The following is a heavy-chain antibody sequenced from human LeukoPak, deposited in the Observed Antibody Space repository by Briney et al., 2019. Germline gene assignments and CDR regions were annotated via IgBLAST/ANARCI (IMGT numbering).Heavy chain of an antibody. CDR1: GYILTTYA. CDR3: ARLLDSSGWYGGYYYYMDV. CDR2: ISAYNGNT. D-gene: IGHD6-19*01. Sequence: GASVKVSCKASGYILTTYAFTWVRQAPGQGLEWMGWISAYNGNTNYAQKLQGRVTMTTDTSTSTAYMELRSLRSDDTAVYYCARLLDSSGWYGGYYYYMDVWGKGTTVTISS. J-gene: IGHJ6*03. V-gene: IGHV1-18*01.